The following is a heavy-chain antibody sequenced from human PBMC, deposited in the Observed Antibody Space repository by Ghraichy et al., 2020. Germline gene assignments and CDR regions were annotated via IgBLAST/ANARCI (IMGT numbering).Heavy chain of an antibody. D-gene: IGHD2-15*01. CDR1: AFTFDTYS. J-gene: IGHJ6*02. CDR2: ISSNSLAT. Sequence: GGSLRLSCAASAFTFDTYSMNWVRQAPGKGLEWVSYISSNSLATYYADSVKGRFTISRDNAKNSLFLQMNSLRDEDTAVYYCARETLADCTGGSCYAHGLDVGGQGTTVTVSS. CDR3: ARETLADCTGGSCYAHGLDV. V-gene: IGHV3-48*02.